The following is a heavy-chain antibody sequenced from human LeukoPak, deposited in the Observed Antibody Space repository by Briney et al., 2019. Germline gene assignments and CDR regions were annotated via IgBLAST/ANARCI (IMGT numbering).Heavy chain of an antibody. J-gene: IGHJ4*02. CDR1: GYTFTNFY. D-gene: IGHD3-10*01. CDR2: INPSGGST. Sequence: ASVKVSCKASGYTFTNFYMHWVRQAPGQGLEWMGVINPSGGSTSYAQKFQGRVTMTRDTSTSTVYMDLSSLRSEDTAVYYCALLYYGSGSYYNRMSDYWGQGTLVTVSS. V-gene: IGHV1-46*03. CDR3: ALLYYGSGSYYNRMSDY.